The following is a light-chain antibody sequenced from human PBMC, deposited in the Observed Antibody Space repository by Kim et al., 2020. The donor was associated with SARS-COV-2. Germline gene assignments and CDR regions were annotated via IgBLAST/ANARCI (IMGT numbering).Light chain of an antibody. CDR1: QSVCSY. CDR2: DAF. V-gene: IGKV3-11*01. CDR3: QQRSNWPWT. J-gene: IGKJ1*01. Sequence: LSPWDRVTLSCRASQSVCSYLAWFQQKRGQPPRLLIYDAFNRATGIPAKFSGSGSGTDFTLTISSLEPEDFAVYYCQQRSNWPWTFGQGTKVDIK.